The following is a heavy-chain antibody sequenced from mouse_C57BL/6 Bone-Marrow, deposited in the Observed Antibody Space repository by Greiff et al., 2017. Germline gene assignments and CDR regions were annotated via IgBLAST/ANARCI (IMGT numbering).Heavy chain of an antibody. CDR3: TRSIYYYGSSYIY. Sequence: VQLQQSGAELVRPGASVTLSCKASGYTFTDYEMHWVKQTPVHGLEWIGAIDPETGGTAYNQKFKGKAILTAEKSSSTAYMEPRSLTSEDSAVYYCTRSIYYYGSSYIYWGQGTTLTVSS. D-gene: IGHD1-1*01. V-gene: IGHV1-15*01. CDR2: IDPETGGT. J-gene: IGHJ2*01. CDR1: GYTFTDYE.